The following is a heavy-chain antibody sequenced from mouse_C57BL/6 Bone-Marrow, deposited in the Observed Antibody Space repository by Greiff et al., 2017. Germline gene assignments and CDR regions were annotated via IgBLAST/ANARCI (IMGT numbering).Heavy chain of an antibody. D-gene: IGHD1-1*01. CDR1: GFSLTSYG. Sequence: VQRVESGPGLVAPSQSLSITCTVSGFSLTSYGVDWVRQPPGKGLEWLGVIWGGGSTNYNSALMSRLSISKDNSKSQVFLKMNSLQTDDTAMYYCAKRGVYYYGSSYVLGYFDVWGTGTTVTVSS. CDR3: AKRGVYYYGSSYVLGYFDV. J-gene: IGHJ1*03. CDR2: IWGGGST. V-gene: IGHV2-9*01.